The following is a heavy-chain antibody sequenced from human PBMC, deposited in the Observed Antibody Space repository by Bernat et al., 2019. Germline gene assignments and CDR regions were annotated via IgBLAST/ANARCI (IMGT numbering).Heavy chain of an antibody. Sequence: QVQLQQWGAGLLKPSETLSLTCAVYGGSFSGYYWSWIRQPPGKGLEWIGVINHSGSTNYNPSLKSRVTISVDTSKNQFSLKLSSVTAADTAVYYCARVPQGDPKIDYGSGSYYRYYYGMDVWGQGTTVTVSS. D-gene: IGHD3-10*01. CDR1: GGSFSGYY. J-gene: IGHJ6*02. CDR3: ARVPQGDPKIDYGSGSYYRYYYGMDV. CDR2: INHSGST. V-gene: IGHV4-34*01.